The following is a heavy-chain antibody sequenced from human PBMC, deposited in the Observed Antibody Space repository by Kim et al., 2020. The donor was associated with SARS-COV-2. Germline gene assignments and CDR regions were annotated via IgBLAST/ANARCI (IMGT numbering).Heavy chain of an antibody. J-gene: IGHJ3*02. Sequence: GGSLRLSCTASGFTFGDYSMSWVRQAPGKGLEWVGFIRSKAYGGTTEYAASVKGRFTISRDDSKSIAYLQMNSLKTEDTAVYYCTRHGIQLWPLECAFDIWGQGTMVTVSS. CDR3: TRHGIQLWPLECAFDI. D-gene: IGHD5-18*01. CDR1: GFTFGDYS. CDR2: IRSKAYGGTT. V-gene: IGHV3-49*04.